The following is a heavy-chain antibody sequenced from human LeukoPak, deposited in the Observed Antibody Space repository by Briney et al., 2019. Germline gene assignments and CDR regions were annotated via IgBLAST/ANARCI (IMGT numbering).Heavy chain of an antibody. CDR3: ARVVRGENHDATGHYYWFDP. CDR2: ISSTTGYR. Sequence: PGGSLRLSCAASGFTFGDYSMSWIRQAPGKGLEWISYISSTTGYRDYAASVRGRYTISRDNAKNAVYLQMNSLRAEDTAVYYCARVVRGENHDATGHYYWFDPWGQGTLVTVSS. J-gene: IGHJ5*02. CDR1: GFTFGDYS. V-gene: IGHV3-11*05. D-gene: IGHD2-15*01.